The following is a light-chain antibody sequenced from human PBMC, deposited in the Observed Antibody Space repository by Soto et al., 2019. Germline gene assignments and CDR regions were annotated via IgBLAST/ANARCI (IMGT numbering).Light chain of an antibody. CDR3: QEYGTSRT. J-gene: IGKJ1*01. Sequence: IVLTQSPVTLSLSPGETATLSCRASQTVSNSFLGWYQQRPGQAPRLLMIATSKTAPGIPDRFSGSGSGTDFTLTISRLEPEDFAVYYCQEYGTSRTFGQGTKVDI. CDR2: ATS. CDR1: QTVSNSF. V-gene: IGKV3-20*01.